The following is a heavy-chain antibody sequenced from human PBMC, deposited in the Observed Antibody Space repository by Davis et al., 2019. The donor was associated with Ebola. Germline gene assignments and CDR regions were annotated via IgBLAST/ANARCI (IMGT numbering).Heavy chain of an antibody. CDR1: GYSFTSYW. D-gene: IGHD4-11*01. Sequence: GESLKISCKGSGYSFTSYWISWVRQMPGKGLEWMGRIDPSDSYTNYSPSFQGHVTISADKSISTAYLQWSSLKASDTAMYYCARRGDYSNYVGWFDPWGQGTLVTVSS. CDR3: ARRGDYSNYVGWFDP. J-gene: IGHJ5*02. CDR2: IDPSDSYT. V-gene: IGHV5-10-1*01.